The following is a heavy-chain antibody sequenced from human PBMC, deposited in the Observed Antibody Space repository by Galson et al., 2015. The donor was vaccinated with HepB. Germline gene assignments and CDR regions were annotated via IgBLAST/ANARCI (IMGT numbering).Heavy chain of an antibody. D-gene: IGHD1-1*01. Sequence: SVKVSCKVSGYTLTELSMHWVRQAPGKGPEWMGGFDPDDGETIYAQKFQGRVTMTKDTSTDTAYMELSSLRSEDTAVYYCATATGPGSAFDIWGQGTMVTVSS. CDR2: FDPDDGET. V-gene: IGHV1-24*01. J-gene: IGHJ3*02. CDR1: GYTLTELS. CDR3: ATATGPGSAFDI.